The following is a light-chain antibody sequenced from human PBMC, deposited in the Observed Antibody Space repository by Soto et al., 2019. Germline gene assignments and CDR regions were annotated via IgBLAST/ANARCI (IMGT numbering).Light chain of an antibody. CDR1: DSDVGAYNS. Sequence: QSALAQPASVSGSPGQSITISCTGTDSDVGAYNSVSWYQQHPHKAPRLIIYKGTRRPSGISYRFSGSTSGNAASLTISALQADDEADYFCCSSAPESTYVFGTGTSSPS. CDR3: CSSAPESTYV. J-gene: IGLJ1*01. CDR2: KGT. V-gene: IGLV2-23*01.